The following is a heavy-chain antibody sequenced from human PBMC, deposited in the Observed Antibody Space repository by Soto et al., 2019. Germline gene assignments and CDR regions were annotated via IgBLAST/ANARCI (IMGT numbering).Heavy chain of an antibody. CDR1: GYTFTIYD. CDR2: MIPNSGTT. Sequence: QVQLVQSGAEVKKPGASVKVSCKASGYTFTIYDINWVRQATGQGLEWMGWMIPNSGTTGYAQKFQGRVTMTRNTSISTAYVELSSLRSENTAVYYCARWDGDSGFDYRGQATLVTISS. CDR3: ARWDGDSGFDY. J-gene: IGHJ4*02. V-gene: IGHV1-8*01. D-gene: IGHD4-17*01.